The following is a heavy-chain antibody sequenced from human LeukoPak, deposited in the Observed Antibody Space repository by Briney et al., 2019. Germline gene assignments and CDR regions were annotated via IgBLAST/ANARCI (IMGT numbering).Heavy chain of an antibody. CDR2: ISSSSSYI. CDR3: ARASGGTLNY. J-gene: IGHJ4*02. D-gene: IGHD3-10*01. Sequence: GGSLRLSCAASGFTFSSYSMNWVRQAPGQGLEWVSSISSSSSYIYYADSVKGRFTTSRDNAKNSLYLQMNSLRAEDTAVYYCARASGGTLNYWGQGTLVTVSS. CDR1: GFTFSSYS. V-gene: IGHV3-21*01.